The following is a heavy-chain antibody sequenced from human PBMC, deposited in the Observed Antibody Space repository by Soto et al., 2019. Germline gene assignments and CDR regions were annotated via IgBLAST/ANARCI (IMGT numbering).Heavy chain of an antibody. D-gene: IGHD3-10*02. V-gene: IGHV1-69*13. CDR1: GGTFSSYA. CDR3: ARSPYYVHYFDY. J-gene: IGHJ4*02. CDR2: IIPIFGTA. Sequence: ASVKVSCKASGGTFSSYAISWVRQAPGQGLEWMGGIIPIFGTANYAQKFQGRVTITADESTSTAYMELSSLRSEDTAVYYCARSPYYVHYFDYWGQGTLVTVSS.